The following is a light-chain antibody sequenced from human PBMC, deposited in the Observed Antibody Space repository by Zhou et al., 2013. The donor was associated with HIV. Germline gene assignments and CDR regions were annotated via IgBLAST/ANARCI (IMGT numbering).Light chain of an antibody. Sequence: DIQMTQSPSSLSASVGDRVTITCRASQDISHYLNWYQQKPGRAPELLIYVASSLQSGVPSRFSGSGSGTEFTLTISSLQPEDSATYYCLQHNSYPLTFGGGTKVEI. CDR3: LQHNSYPLT. J-gene: IGKJ4*01. CDR2: VAS. V-gene: IGKV1-17*01. CDR1: QDISHY.